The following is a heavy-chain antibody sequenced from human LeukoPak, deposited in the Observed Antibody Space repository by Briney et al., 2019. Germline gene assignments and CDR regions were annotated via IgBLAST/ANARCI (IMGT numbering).Heavy chain of an antibody. Sequence: LETLSLTCTVSGGSISSYYWSWIRQPPGKGLEWIGYIYYSGSTNYNPSLKGRVTISVDTSKNQFSLKLSSVTAADTAVYYCARVAGGDAFDIWGQGTMVTVSS. CDR2: IYYSGST. CDR3: ARVAGGDAFDI. J-gene: IGHJ3*02. D-gene: IGHD3-16*01. V-gene: IGHV4-59*01. CDR1: GGSISSYY.